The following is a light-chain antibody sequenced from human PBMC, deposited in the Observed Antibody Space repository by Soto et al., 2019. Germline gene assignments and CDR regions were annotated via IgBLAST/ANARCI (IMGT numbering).Light chain of an antibody. CDR3: QNYNQYSRT. V-gene: IGKV1-5*01. J-gene: IGKJ1*01. CDR1: QGISSW. CDR2: DAS. Sequence: DIKMTQSPSSVSASVGDRVTITCRASQGISSWLAWYQKKSGKDPKVLIYDASSLESGVPSRFSGSGFGTEFNLTISSLQTDDSATYYCQNYNQYSRTFGQGTKLDIK.